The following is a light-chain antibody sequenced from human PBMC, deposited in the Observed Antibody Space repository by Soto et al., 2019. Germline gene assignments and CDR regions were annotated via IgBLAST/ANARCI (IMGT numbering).Light chain of an antibody. V-gene: IGKV3-15*01. J-gene: IGKJ1*01. CDR2: GAY. CDR1: QSVSSN. Sequence: EIMMTQSPAALSVSPGEGTTLSCRASQSVSSNLAWYQQKPGQTPRLLIFGAYTRATGIPTRFSGSGSGTEFTLTISTLQSEDFAVYYCQQYNNWHQFGPGTKVEIK. CDR3: QQYNNWHQ.